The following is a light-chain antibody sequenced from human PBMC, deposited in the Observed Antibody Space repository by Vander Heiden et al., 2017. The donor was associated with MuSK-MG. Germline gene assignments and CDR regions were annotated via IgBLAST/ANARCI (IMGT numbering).Light chain of an antibody. V-gene: IGKV1-33*01. CDR1: QDISNY. Sequence: DIQMTPSPSSLSASAGDRVTITCQASQDISNYLNWYQQKPGKAPKRLIYDASNLETGVPSRFSGSGSGTDFTFTISSLQPEDIATYYCQQYDNLPYTCGQGTKLEIK. CDR2: DAS. CDR3: QQYDNLPYT. J-gene: IGKJ2*01.